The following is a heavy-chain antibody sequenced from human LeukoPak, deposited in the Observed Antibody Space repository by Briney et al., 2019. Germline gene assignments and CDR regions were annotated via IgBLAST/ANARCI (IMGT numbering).Heavy chain of an antibody. J-gene: IGHJ4*02. CDR3: AKVPVGGEWLLYVDY. D-gene: IGHD3-3*01. CDR1: GFTFSSYA. V-gene: IGHV3-23*01. CDR2: ISGSGGST. Sequence: GGSLRLSCATSGFTFSSYAMSWVRQAPGKGLEWVSAISGSGGSTYYADSVKGRFTISRDNSKNTLYLQMNSLRAEDTVVYYCAKVPVGGEWLLYVDYWGQGTLVTVSS.